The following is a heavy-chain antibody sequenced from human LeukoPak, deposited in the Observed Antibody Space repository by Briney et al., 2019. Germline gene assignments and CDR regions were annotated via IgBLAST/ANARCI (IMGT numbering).Heavy chain of an antibody. D-gene: IGHD6-19*01. V-gene: IGHV3-43*02. CDR2: ISGDGGST. CDR1: GFTFDDYA. J-gene: IGHJ2*01. CDR3: ATRSSYSSGWYAGYFDL. Sequence: PGGSLRLSCAASGFTFDDYAMHWVRQAPGKGLEWVSLISGDGGSTYYADSVKGRFTISRDNAKNSLYLQMNSLRAEDTAVYYCATRSSYSSGWYAGYFDLWGRGTLVTVSS.